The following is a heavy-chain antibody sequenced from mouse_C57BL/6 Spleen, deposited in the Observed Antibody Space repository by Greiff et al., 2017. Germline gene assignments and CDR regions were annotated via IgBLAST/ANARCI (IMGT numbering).Heavy chain of an antibody. V-gene: IGHV1-53*01. Sequence: VQLQQPGTELVKPGASVKLSCKASGYTFTSYWMHWVKQRPGQGLEWIGNINPSNGGTNYNEKFKSKATLTVDKSSSTAYMQLSSLTSDDSAVYYCARWGYYGSDAMDYWGQGTSVTVSS. J-gene: IGHJ4*01. D-gene: IGHD1-1*01. CDR2: INPSNGGT. CDR1: GYTFTSYW. CDR3: ARWGYYGSDAMDY.